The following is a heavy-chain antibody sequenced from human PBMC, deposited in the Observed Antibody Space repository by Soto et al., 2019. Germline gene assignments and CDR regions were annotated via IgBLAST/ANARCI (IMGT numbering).Heavy chain of an antibody. CDR1: GFIFNTHA. V-gene: IGHV3-23*01. J-gene: IGHJ4*02. D-gene: IGHD2-15*01. CDR3: ARVPSSSGRAHFDY. Sequence: GGSLRLSCAASGFIFNTHAMSWVRQAPGKGLEWVSGISSDGRDAHYADSVKGRFTISRDNSKNTLYLQMNSLRAEDTAVYYCARVPSSSGRAHFDYWGQGT. CDR2: ISSDGRDA.